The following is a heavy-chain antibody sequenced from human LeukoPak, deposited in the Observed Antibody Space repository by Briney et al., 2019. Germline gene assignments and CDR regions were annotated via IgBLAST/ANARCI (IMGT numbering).Heavy chain of an antibody. CDR1: GFTVSSNY. Sequence: GGSLRLSCAASGFTVSSNYMSWVRQAPGKGLEWVSVIYSGGSTYYADSVKGRFAISRDSSKNTLYLQMNSLRAEDTAVYYCARDQFASGLSDYWGQGTLVTVSS. D-gene: IGHD3/OR15-3a*01. J-gene: IGHJ4*02. CDR3: ARDQFASGLSDY. CDR2: IYSGGST. V-gene: IGHV3-53*01.